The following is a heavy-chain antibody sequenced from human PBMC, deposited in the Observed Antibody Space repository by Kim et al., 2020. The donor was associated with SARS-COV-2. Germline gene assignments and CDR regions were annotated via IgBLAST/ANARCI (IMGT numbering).Heavy chain of an antibody. V-gene: IGHV3-11*06. CDR3: ARGTPLSGFGMDV. J-gene: IGHJ6*02. D-gene: IGHD2-15*01. Sequence: YADSVKDRFTISRDNAKNSLYLQMNSLRAEDTAVYYCARGTPLSGFGMDVWGQGTTVTVSS.